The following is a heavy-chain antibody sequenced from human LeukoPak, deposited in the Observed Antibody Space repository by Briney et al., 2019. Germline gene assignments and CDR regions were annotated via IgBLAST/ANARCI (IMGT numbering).Heavy chain of an antibody. Sequence: SVKVSCKASGGTFSSYAISWVRQAPGQGLEWMGGIIPIFGTANYAQKFQGRVTITTDESTSTAYMELSSLRSEDTAVYYCAGVHLEWPSPGDYYYYYMDVWGKGTTVTVSS. V-gene: IGHV1-69*05. CDR1: GGTFSSYA. D-gene: IGHD3-3*01. CDR3: AGVHLEWPSPGDYYYYYMDV. CDR2: IIPIFGTA. J-gene: IGHJ6*03.